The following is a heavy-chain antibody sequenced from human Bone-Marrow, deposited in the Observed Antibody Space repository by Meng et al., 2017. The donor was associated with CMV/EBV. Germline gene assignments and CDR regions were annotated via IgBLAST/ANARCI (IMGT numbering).Heavy chain of an antibody. Sequence: LSLTCAASGFTFSSYAMSWVRQAPGKGLEWVSAISGSGGSTYYADSVKGRFTISRDNSKNTLYLQMNSLRAEDTAVYYCAKDDSSWYPLSNVPDVWGQGTTVTVSS. CDR2: ISGSGGST. D-gene: IGHD6-13*01. CDR3: AKDDSSWYPLSNVPDV. J-gene: IGHJ6*02. CDR1: GFTFSSYA. V-gene: IGHV3-23*01.